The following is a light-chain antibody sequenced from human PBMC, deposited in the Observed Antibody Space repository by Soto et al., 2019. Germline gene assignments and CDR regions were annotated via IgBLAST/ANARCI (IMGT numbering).Light chain of an antibody. Sequence: QAVLTQPPSASGTPGQTVTISCSGSSSNIGDNPVNWYQQLPGAAPKLLIYINDQRPSGVPDRFSGSKSGTSASLAISGLQAEDEADYYCSSFTSRFTFVFGTGTKVTVL. CDR1: SSNIGDNP. CDR3: SSFTSRFTFV. J-gene: IGLJ1*01. CDR2: IND. V-gene: IGLV1-44*01.